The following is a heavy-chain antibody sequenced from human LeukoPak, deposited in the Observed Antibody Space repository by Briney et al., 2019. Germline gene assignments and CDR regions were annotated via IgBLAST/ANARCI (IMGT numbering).Heavy chain of an antibody. CDR2: ISYDGSNK. CDR3: AKVRTPYYYDSSGYFDY. Sequence: PGGSLRLSCAASGFTFSSYGMHWVRQAPGKGLEWVAVISYDGSNKYYADSVKGRFTISRDNSKNTLYLQMNSLRAEGTAVYYCAKVRTPYYYDSSGYFDYWGQGTLVTVSS. CDR1: GFTFSSYG. V-gene: IGHV3-30*18. D-gene: IGHD3-22*01. J-gene: IGHJ4*02.